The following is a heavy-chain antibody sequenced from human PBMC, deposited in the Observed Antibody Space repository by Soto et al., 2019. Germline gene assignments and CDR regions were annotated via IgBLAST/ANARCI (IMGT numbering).Heavy chain of an antibody. Sequence: ASVKVSCKALGFTFTNSAVQWVRQARGQRLEWIGWNVVGSGNTNYAQKFQGRVTITRDMSTRTVYMELRSLTFEDTAVYYCAAVHGSGPGFDSWGQGTLVTVSS. D-gene: IGHD6-19*01. V-gene: IGHV1-58*01. CDR1: GFTFTNSA. J-gene: IGHJ4*02. CDR3: AAVHGSGPGFDS. CDR2: NVVGSGNT.